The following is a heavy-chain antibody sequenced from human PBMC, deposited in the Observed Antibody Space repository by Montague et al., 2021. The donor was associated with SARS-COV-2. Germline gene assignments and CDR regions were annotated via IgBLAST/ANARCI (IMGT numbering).Heavy chain of an antibody. CDR3: ACGSGIVSCYNSGMDV. D-gene: IGHD3-10*01. CDR2: IYNSGTT. V-gene: IGHV4-4*07. Sequence: SETLSLTCTVSGGSISSYYWNWIRQPAGKGLEWIGRIYNSGTTNYNPSLKSRVTMSVDTSKNQFSLKLSSVTAADTAVYYCACGSGIVSCYNSGMDVWGQGTTVTVSS. CDR1: GGSISSYY. J-gene: IGHJ6*02.